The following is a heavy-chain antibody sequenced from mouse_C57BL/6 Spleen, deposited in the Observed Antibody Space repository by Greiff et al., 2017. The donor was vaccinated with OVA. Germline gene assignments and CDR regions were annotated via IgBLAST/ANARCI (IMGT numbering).Heavy chain of an antibody. CDR3: ARFYDGTHWYFDV. J-gene: IGHJ1*03. Sequence: QVQLQQSGAELARPGASVKLSCKASGYTFTSYGISWVKQRTGQGLEWIGEIYPRSGNTYYNEKFKGKATLTADKSSSTAYMQLRSLTSEDYAVYFWARFYDGTHWYFDVWGTGTTVTVSS. V-gene: IGHV1-81*01. CDR2: IYPRSGNT. CDR1: GYTFTSYG. D-gene: IGHD2-3*01.